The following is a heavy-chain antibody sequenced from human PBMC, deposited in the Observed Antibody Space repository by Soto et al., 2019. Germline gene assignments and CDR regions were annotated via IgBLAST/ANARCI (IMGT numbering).Heavy chain of an antibody. CDR3: AAAPNRNFFDY. CDR1: DGSISSGGYY. V-gene: IGHV4-31*03. J-gene: IGHJ4*02. D-gene: IGHD2-15*01. Sequence: QVQLQESGPGLVKPSQTLSLTCTVSDGSISSGGYYWSWIRQHPGKGLEWIGYIDYSGSTYYNPSLKSRITISADTSKNQFSLTLSSVTAADAAVYYWAAAPNRNFFDYWGQGPLVTVSS. CDR2: IDYSGST.